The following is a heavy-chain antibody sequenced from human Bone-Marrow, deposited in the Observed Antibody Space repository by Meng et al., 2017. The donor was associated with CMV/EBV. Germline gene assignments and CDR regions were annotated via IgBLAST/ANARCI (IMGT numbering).Heavy chain of an antibody. V-gene: IGHV1-2*02. CDR1: TGEY. CDR3: ARDEYCSSTSCYTPYWYFDL. J-gene: IGHJ2*01. CDR2: INPNSGGT. D-gene: IGHD2-2*02. Sequence: TGEYTDWVRQAPENGLEWMEWINPNSGGTNYAQTFQSRVTMTRDTYISTAYMELSRLRSADTAVYYCARDEYCSSTSCYTPYWYFDLWGRGTLVTVSS.